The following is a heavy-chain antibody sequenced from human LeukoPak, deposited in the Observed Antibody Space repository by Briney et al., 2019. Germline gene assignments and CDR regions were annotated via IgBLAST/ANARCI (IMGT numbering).Heavy chain of an antibody. D-gene: IGHD3-22*01. Sequence: GSSVKVSCKASGGTFSSYAISWVRQAPGQGLEWMGGIIPIFGTANYAQKFQGRATITTDESTSTAYMELSSLRSEDTAVYYCARTYYYDSSGYTFDYWGQGTLVTVSS. CDR2: IIPIFGTA. J-gene: IGHJ4*02. V-gene: IGHV1-69*05. CDR3: ARTYYYDSSGYTFDY. CDR1: GGTFSSYA.